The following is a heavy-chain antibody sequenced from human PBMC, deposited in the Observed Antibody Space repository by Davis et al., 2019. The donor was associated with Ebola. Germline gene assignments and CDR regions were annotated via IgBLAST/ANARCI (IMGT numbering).Heavy chain of an antibody. V-gene: IGHV1-3*01. CDR1: GYTFTSYG. CDR2: INAGNGNT. CDR3: ARDSQYSSSSFYYYYGMDV. J-gene: IGHJ6*02. D-gene: IGHD6-6*01. Sequence: ASVKVSCKASGYTFTSYGISWVRQAPGQGLEWMGWINAGNGNTKYSQKFQGRVTITRDTSASTAYMELSSLRSEDTAVYYCARDSQYSSSSFYYYYGMDVWGQGTTVTVSS.